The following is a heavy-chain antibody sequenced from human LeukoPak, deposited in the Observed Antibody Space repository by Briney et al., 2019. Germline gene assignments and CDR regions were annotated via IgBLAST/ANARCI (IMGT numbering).Heavy chain of an antibody. CDR2: LSGSGDST. CDR1: GFTFSSYS. CDR3: AREQLTSGFDI. V-gene: IGHV3-21*01. Sequence: PGGSLRLSCAASGFTFSSYSMNWVRQAPGKGLEWVSTLSGSGDSTYYADSVKGRFTISRDNAKNSLYLQMNSLRAEDTAVYYCAREQLTSGFDIWGQGTMVTVSS. J-gene: IGHJ3*02. D-gene: IGHD6-19*01.